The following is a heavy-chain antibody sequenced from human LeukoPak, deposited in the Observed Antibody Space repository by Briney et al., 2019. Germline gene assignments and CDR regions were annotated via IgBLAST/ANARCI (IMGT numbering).Heavy chain of an antibody. J-gene: IGHJ4*02. CDR1: GYTFSNYG. CDR2: ISSYNGNT. V-gene: IGHV1-18*01. CDR3: ARSHGSTWYPAL. D-gene: IGHD6-13*01. Sequence: ASVKVSCKASGYTFSNYGISWVRQAPGQGLEWMGWISSYNGNTKYAPTFEGRVTMTTDTSTTTTYMELRGLRSDDTALYYCARSHGSTWYPALWSQGTLVTVSS.